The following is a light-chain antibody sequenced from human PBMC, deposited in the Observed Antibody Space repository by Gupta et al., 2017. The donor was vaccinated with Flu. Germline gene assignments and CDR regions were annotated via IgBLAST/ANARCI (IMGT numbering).Light chain of an antibody. Sequence: QSVLPQPPSASGPPGQRVTISCSGSRSNIGSNTVNWYQQLPGKAPKLLIYSNNQRPSGVPDRFSGSKSGTSASLAILGLQAEDEADYYCAAWDDSLNGGVFGGGTKLTVL. CDR2: SNN. V-gene: IGLV1-44*01. CDR3: AAWDDSLNGGV. CDR1: RSNIGSNT. J-gene: IGLJ3*02.